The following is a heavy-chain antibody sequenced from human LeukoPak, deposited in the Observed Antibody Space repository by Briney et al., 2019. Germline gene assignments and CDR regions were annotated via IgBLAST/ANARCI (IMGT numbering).Heavy chain of an antibody. D-gene: IGHD5-18*01. CDR1: GFTFSSYG. J-gene: IGHJ6*02. Sequence: GRSLRLSCAASGFTFSSYGMHWVRQAPGKGLEWVAVIWYDGSNKYYADSVKGRFTISRDNSKNTLYLQMNSLRAEDTAVYYCARLISYGYGMDVWGQGTTVTVSS. V-gene: IGHV3-33*01. CDR3: ARLISYGYGMDV. CDR2: IWYDGSNK.